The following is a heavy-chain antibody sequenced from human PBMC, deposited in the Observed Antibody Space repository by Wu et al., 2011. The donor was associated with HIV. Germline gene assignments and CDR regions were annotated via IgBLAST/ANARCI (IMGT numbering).Heavy chain of an antibody. CDR3: TRGTIWFHP. CDR1: GYSFTAYF. J-gene: IGHJ5*02. V-gene: IGHV1-8*03. D-gene: IGHD3-3*01. CDR2: MNPDSGNA. Sequence: QVQLVQSGPEVKKPGASVRISCKASGYSFTAYFMYWVRQAPGQGLEWMGWMNPDSGNARYAQKFQGRITLTRNTSMSTAYMEVGSLRSDDTAVYYCTRGTIWFHPWGQGTLVTVSS.